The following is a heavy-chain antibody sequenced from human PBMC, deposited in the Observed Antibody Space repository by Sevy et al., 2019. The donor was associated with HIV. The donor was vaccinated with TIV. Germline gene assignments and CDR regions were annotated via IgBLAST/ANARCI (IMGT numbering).Heavy chain of an antibody. D-gene: IGHD1-26*01. V-gene: IGHV1-24*01. J-gene: IGHJ6*03. CDR3: ATTHPIKIVGATRGYYYFMDV. Sequence: ASVKVSCKVSGYTLTELSMHWVRQAPGEGIEWMGCFDPEDGETIYAQKFQGRVTMTEDTSTDTAYMELSSLGSDDTAVYYCATTHPIKIVGATRGYYYFMDVSGKGSSVTVSS. CDR2: FDPEDGET. CDR1: GYTLTELS.